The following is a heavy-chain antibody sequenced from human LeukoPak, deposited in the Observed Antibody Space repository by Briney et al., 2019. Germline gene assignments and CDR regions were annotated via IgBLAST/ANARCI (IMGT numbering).Heavy chain of an antibody. CDR2: ISSNGRYI. CDR1: GFDFSDYT. Sequence: GSLRLSCAASGFDFSDYTINWVRQAPGKGLEWVSSISSNGRYIYYADSVKGRLTISRDNAKNSVYLQMNSLRAEDTAVYYCARDGLGSYDSWGQGTLVTVSS. CDR3: ARDGLGSYDS. J-gene: IGHJ4*02. D-gene: IGHD3-10*01. V-gene: IGHV3-21*01.